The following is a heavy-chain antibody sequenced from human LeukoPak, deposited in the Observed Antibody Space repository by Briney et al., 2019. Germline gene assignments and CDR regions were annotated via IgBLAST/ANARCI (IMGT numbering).Heavy chain of an antibody. CDR1: GFTFRNYA. Sequence: GGSLRLSCAASGFTFRNYAVSWVRQAPGKGLEWVSAISGSGINTYYADSVKGRFTISRDNAKNSLYLQMNSLRAEDTAVYYCAKLGYSGYDPFDYWGQGTLVTVSS. D-gene: IGHD5-12*01. CDR3: AKLGYSGYDPFDY. J-gene: IGHJ4*02. V-gene: IGHV3-23*01. CDR2: ISGSGINT.